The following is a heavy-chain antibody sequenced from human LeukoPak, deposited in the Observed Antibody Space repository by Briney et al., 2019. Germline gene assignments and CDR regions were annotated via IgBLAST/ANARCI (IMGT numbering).Heavy chain of an antibody. D-gene: IGHD1-1*01. CDR1: GFTFSSNA. V-gene: IGHV3-30-3*01. Sequence: GSLRLPCAASGFTFSSNAIHWVRQAPGKGLEWVAEISYDGGNTYYADSVKGRFTISRDNSKNTLYLQMNSLRAEDTAVYYCAKEGTGIHFDYWGQGTLVTVSS. J-gene: IGHJ4*02. CDR3: AKEGTGIHFDY. CDR2: ISYDGGNT.